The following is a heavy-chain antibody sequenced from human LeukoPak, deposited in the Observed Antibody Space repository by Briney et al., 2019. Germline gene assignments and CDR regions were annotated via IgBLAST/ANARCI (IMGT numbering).Heavy chain of an antibody. CDR1: GFTFSSYG. CDR2: ISYDGSNK. D-gene: IGHD2-2*03. Sequence: PGGSLRLSCAASGFTFSSYGMHWVRQAPGKGLEWVAVISYDGSNKYYADSVKGRFTISRDNSKNTLYLQMNSLRAEDTAVYYCAKDGHCTSTSCYYFEYWGQGTLVTVSS. J-gene: IGHJ4*02. V-gene: IGHV3-30*18. CDR3: AKDGHCTSTSCYYFEY.